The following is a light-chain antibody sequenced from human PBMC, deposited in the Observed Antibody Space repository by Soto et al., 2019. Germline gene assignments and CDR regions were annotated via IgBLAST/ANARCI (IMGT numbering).Light chain of an antibody. V-gene: IGLV2-23*02. J-gene: IGLJ3*02. CDR2: EVR. Sequence: QSALTQPASVSGSPGQSITISCTGTSSDVGSYNLVSWYHQQPGKAPKLMIYEVRQRPSGVSNRFSGSKSGDTASMTISGLQAEDEADYYCCSYAGSSTWVFGGGTKLTVL. CDR3: CSYAGSSTWV. CDR1: SSDVGSYNL.